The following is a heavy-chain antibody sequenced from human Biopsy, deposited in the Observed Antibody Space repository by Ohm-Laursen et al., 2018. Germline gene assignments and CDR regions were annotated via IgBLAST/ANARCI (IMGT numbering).Heavy chain of an antibody. CDR3: ARDPIVGSKADGMDV. CDR1: GFTFSVYA. V-gene: IGHV3-33*01. D-gene: IGHD1-26*01. J-gene: IGHJ6*02. CDR2: IWYDGSSE. Sequence: SLRLSCAAPGFTFSVYAMHWVRQAPGKGLEWVVIIWYDGSSEYYADSVKGRFTISRDNSKNTVYLQMNSLRVEDTAVYYCARDPIVGSKADGMDVWGQGTTVTVSS.